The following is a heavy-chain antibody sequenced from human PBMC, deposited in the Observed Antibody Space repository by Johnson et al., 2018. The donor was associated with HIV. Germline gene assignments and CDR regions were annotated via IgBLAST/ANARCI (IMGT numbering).Heavy chain of an antibody. J-gene: IGHJ3*02. CDR3: ANGDIRYCSSTSCHDGAFDI. D-gene: IGHD2-2*01. V-gene: IGHV3-23*04. CDR2: ISGSGGST. CDR1: GFTFDKYA. Sequence: VQLVESGGGLVKPGRSLRLSCVASGFTFDKYAMHWVRQAPGKGLAWVSAISGSGGSTYYDESVKGRFTLSLDNCKNKLYLEMNSVRAEDTAVYYCANGDIRYCSSTSCHDGAFDIWGQGTMVTVSS.